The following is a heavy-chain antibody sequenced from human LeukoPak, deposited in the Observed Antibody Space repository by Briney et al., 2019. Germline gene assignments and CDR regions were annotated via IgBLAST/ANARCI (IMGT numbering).Heavy chain of an antibody. J-gene: IGHJ4*02. CDR2: MLYRGST. CDR1: GVSISTTSYY. Sequence: SETLSLTCTVSGVSISTTSYYWGWIRQTPGKGLEWIGSMLYRGSTYYSPFLRSRVIISVDASKNQFFLTLSPVTAADTAVYYCARQGGWGGALSFFDSWGQGTLITVSS. CDR3: ARQGGWGGALSFFDS. V-gene: IGHV4-39*01. D-gene: IGHD3-16*01.